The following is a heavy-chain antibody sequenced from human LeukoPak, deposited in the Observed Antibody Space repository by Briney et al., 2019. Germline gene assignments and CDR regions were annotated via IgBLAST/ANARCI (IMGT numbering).Heavy chain of an antibody. Sequence: SETLSLTCTVSGGSISTSSYYWGWIRQPPGKGLEWIGTIFYSGTTYHNPSLKSRVTISVDTSKNQFSLKLRSVTAADTSVYFCARHHRYDSGGYYGKPVDYWGQGTLVTVSS. CDR1: GGSISTSSYY. J-gene: IGHJ4*02. V-gene: IGHV4-39*01. CDR3: ARHHRYDSGGYYGKPVDY. D-gene: IGHD3-22*01. CDR2: IFYSGTT.